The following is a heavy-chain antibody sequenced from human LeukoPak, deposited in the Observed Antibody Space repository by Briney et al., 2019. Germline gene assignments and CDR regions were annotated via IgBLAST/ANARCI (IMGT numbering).Heavy chain of an antibody. CDR1: GFTFSSYG. CDR3: ARALTSISVAVDGAEYFQH. CDR2: ISYDGSNK. J-gene: IGHJ1*01. D-gene: IGHD6-19*01. Sequence: GRSLRLSCAASGFTFSSYGMHWVRQAPGKGLEWVAVISYDGSNKYYADSVKGRFTISRDNSKNTLYLQMNSLRAEDTAVYYCARALTSISVAVDGAEYFQHWGQGTLVTVSS. V-gene: IGHV3-30*03.